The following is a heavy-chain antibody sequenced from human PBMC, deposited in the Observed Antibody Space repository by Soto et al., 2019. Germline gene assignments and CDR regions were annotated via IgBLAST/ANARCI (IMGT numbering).Heavy chain of an antibody. CDR1: GESFSGHY. Sequence: QVQLQQWGAGLLKPSETLSLTCAVYGESFSGHYWSWIRQPPGKGLQWIGEINHSGSTNYNPSLKRRVTISVDTSNNQFSLRVRSVTAADTAVYYCARGGYSNGYAYWGQGNLVTVSS. V-gene: IGHV4-34*01. CDR2: INHSGST. CDR3: ARGGYSNGYAY. J-gene: IGHJ4*02. D-gene: IGHD5-18*01.